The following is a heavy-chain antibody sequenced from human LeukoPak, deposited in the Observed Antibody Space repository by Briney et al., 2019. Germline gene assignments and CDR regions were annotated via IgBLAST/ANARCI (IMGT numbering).Heavy chain of an antibody. V-gene: IGHV1-2*02. CDR1: GYTFTDFH. J-gene: IGHJ4*02. CDR3: ARGDYYDGSGYPDC. D-gene: IGHD3-22*01. Sequence: GASVKVSCKASGYTFTDFHMHWVRQAPGQGLEWMGWINPSTGGANYARKFQGRVTMTRDTSISTAYMELSRLRSDDTAVYYCARGDYYDGSGYPDCWGPGTLVTVSS. CDR2: INPSTGGA.